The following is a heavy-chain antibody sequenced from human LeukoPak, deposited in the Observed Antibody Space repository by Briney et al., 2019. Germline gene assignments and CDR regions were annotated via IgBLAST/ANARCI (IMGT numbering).Heavy chain of an antibody. D-gene: IGHD3-22*01. J-gene: IGHJ4*02. V-gene: IGHV3-21*01. Sequence: PGGSLRLSCAASGFTFSSYSMNWVRQAPGKGLEWVSSISSSSSYIYYADSVKGRFTISRDNAKNSLYLQMNSLRAEDTAVYYCARDITTLPEYYDSSGYYPDYWGQGTLVTVSS. CDR2: ISSSSSYI. CDR1: GFTFSSYS. CDR3: ARDITTLPEYYDSSGYYPDY.